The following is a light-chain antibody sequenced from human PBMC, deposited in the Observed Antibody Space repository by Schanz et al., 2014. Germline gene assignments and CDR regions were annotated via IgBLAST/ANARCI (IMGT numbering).Light chain of an antibody. Sequence: QSALTHPPSASGSPGQSVTISCTGTSSDVGGYSYVSWYQQHPDKAPKLMISEVNKRPSGVPDRFSGSKSGNTASLTVSGLQAEDEADYYCSSYAGRNSFVVFGGGTKLTVL. CDR1: SSDVGGYSY. V-gene: IGLV2-8*01. J-gene: IGLJ2*01. CDR3: SSYAGRNSFVV. CDR2: EVN.